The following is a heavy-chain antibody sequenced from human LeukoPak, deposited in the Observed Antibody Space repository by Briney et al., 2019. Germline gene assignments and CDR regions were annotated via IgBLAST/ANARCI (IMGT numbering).Heavy chain of an antibody. Sequence: GGSLRLSCAASGFTVSSNYMSWVRQAPGKGLEWVANIKQDGSVKNYVDSVKGRFTISRDNAKNSLYLQMNSLRVEDTAVYYCANQWVQLWSPFDYWGQGTLVTVSS. CDR1: GFTVSSNY. CDR3: ANQWVQLWSPFDY. J-gene: IGHJ4*02. CDR2: IKQDGSVK. D-gene: IGHD5-18*01. V-gene: IGHV3-7*01.